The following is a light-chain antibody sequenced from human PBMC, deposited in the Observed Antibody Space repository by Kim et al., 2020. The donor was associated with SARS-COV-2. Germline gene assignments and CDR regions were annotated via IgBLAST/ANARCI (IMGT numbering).Light chain of an antibody. J-gene: IGKJ1*01. CDR1: QSVNNN. V-gene: IGKV3-15*01. CDR3: QQYNNWWT. CDR2: GAS. Sequence: SGSPGDRAALSCRASQSVNNNLAWYQQKPGQAPRLLIYGASTRVAGIPARFSGSGHGTDFTLTISSLQSEDFAVYYCQQYNNWWTFGLGTKVDIK.